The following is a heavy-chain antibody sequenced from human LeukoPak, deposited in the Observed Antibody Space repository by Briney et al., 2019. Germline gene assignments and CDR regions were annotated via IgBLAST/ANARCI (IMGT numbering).Heavy chain of an antibody. CDR3: ARVTSYYYNTSGDYYFDH. D-gene: IGHD3-22*01. CDR2: ISSGSNTI. Sequence: AGTLRLSCAASGFTFSAYEYNWVRQPPRKGLDRVSYISSGSNTIYYADSVKGRFTISRDNAKNSLYLQMNSLRAEDTAVYYCARVTSYYYNTSGDYYFDHWGQGTLVTVSS. J-gene: IGHJ4*02. V-gene: IGHV3-48*03. CDR1: GFTFSAYE.